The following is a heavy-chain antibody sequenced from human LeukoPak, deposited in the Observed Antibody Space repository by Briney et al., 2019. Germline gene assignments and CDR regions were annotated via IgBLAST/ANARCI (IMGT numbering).Heavy chain of an antibody. D-gene: IGHD5-12*01. CDR1: AFTFSNYA. Sequence: GGSLRLSCAASAFTFSNYAMSWVRQAPGKGLEWVSGISASGTMTYYADSVKGRFTISRDNSKNTLYLQMNSLRAEDTAVYYCAKDLRGYDQGYFDYWGQGTLVTVSS. CDR2: ISASGTMT. CDR3: AKDLRGYDQGYFDY. V-gene: IGHV3-23*01. J-gene: IGHJ4*02.